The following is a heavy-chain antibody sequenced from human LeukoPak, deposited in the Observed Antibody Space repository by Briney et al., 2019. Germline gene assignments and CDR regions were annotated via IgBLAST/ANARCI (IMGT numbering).Heavy chain of an antibody. D-gene: IGHD3-10*01. J-gene: IGHJ4*02. V-gene: IGHV4-59*08. CDR2: SHDSGES. CDR3: AASSHSGSYRAY. CDR1: GGSISYYY. Sequence: PSETLSLTCSVSGGSISYYYWSWIRQPPGKGLEWIGYSHDSGESNYNPSLQSRVIISRDTSKNRFSLNLMSVTAADTAVYYCAASSHSGSYRAYWGQGTPVTASS.